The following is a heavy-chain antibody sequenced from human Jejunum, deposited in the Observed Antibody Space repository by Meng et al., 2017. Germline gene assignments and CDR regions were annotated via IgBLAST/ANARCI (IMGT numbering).Heavy chain of an antibody. CDR2: IYHSGST. V-gene: IGHV4-4*02. J-gene: IGHJ4*02. CDR1: GGSIGSDNW. D-gene: IGHD6-6*01. CDR3: ASGQLVMGFDS. Sequence: QVQVQESGPGLGKPSGTLSLTCAVSGGSIGSDNWWNWGRQPPGKGLEWIGEIYHSGSTNYNPSLKSRVTILVDKSKNQFSLKLTSVTAADTAVYYCASGQLVMGFDSWGQGTLVTVSS.